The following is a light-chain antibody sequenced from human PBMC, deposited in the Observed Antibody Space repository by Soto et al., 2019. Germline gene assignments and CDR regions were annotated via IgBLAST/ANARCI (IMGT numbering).Light chain of an antibody. Sequence: EIVLTQSPGTLSLSPGERATLSCRASQSVGNNYIAWYQQKPGQPPRFLMYDASTRATGISDRFSGSGSGTDFTLTITRLEPEDFAVYYCQQYGRTPLTFGGWTKVEIK. CDR2: DAS. V-gene: IGKV3-20*01. J-gene: IGKJ4*01. CDR1: QSVGNNY. CDR3: QQYGRTPLT.